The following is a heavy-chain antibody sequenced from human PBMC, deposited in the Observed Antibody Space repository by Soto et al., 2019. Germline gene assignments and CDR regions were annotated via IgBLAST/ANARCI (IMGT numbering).Heavy chain of an antibody. D-gene: IGHD3-10*01. V-gene: IGHV1-69*01. CDR3: ARERAAGNHDY. J-gene: IGHJ4*02. Sequence: QVRLVQSGAEVKKPGSSLKISCQTSGGTFSGYTINWVRQAPGQGLEWMGGIMPIFAKANYAQKFQGRVTITADESTNTAYMELNSLTFEDTAVYYCARERAAGNHDYWGQGTLVTASS. CDR2: IMPIFAKA. CDR1: GGTFSGYT.